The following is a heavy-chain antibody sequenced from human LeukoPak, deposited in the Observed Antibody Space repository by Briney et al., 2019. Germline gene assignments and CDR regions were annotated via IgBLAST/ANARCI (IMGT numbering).Heavy chain of an antibody. V-gene: IGHV4-31*03. J-gene: IGHJ6*03. CDR3: ARDCSSTSCHHSGYYYYYMDV. D-gene: IGHD2-2*01. CDR1: GGSISSGGYY. CDR2: IYYSGST. Sequence: PSETLSLTCTVSGGSISSGGYYWSWIRQHPGKGLEWIGYIYYSGSTYYNPSLKSRVTISVDTSKNQFSLKLSSVTAADTAVYYCARDCSSTSCHHSGYYYYYMDVWGKGTTVTVSS.